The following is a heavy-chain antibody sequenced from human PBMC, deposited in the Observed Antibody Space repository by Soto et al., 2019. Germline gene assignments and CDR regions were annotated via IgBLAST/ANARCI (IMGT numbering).Heavy chain of an antibody. CDR1: GYTFIRYG. Sequence: QVQLVQSGGELKKPGASVNVSCKASGYTFIRYGISWVRQAPGQGFEWMGWISGKNDKRNHAQKFRGRITMTTDTSTNTAYLEVRSLGSDDTAIYYCAREGNGYEDYWGQGTLVTVSS. CDR3: AREGNGYEDY. D-gene: IGHD5-18*01. V-gene: IGHV1-18*04. CDR2: ISGKNDKR. J-gene: IGHJ4*02.